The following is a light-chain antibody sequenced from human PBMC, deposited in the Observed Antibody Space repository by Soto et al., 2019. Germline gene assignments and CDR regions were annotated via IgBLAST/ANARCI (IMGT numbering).Light chain of an antibody. CDR3: SSHGGANNFYV. CDR1: SSDFGGYNY. CDR2: EVT. J-gene: IGLJ1*01. Sequence: QSALTQPASVSGSPGQSITISCTGTSSDFGGYNYVSWYQQHPGKVPKLIIHEVTQRPSGVPDRFSASKSGNTASLTVSGLQAEDEADYYCSSHGGANNFYVFGTGTKLTVL. V-gene: IGLV2-8*01.